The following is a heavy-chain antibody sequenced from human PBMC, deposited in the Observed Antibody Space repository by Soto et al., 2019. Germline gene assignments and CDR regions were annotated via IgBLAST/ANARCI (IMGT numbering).Heavy chain of an antibody. D-gene: IGHD6-13*01. J-gene: IGHJ5*02. CDR1: GYTFTTYG. V-gene: IGHV1-18*01. Sequence: GASVKVSCKASGYTFTTYGISWVRQAPGQGLEWMGWISAYNGNTNYAQKLQGRVTMTTDTSTSTAYMELRSLRSDDTAVYYCARDLSQQLEVWFDPWGQGTLVTVSS. CDR2: ISAYNGNT. CDR3: ARDLSQQLEVWFDP.